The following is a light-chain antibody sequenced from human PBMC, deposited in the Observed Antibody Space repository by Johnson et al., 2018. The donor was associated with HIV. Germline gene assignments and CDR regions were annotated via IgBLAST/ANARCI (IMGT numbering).Light chain of an antibody. J-gene: IGLJ1*01. CDR1: SSNIGNFY. Sequence: QSVLTQPPSVSAAPGQRVTISCSGSSSNIGNFYVSWYQQLPETAPKLLIYKTNDRPSGIPDRFSGSKSGTSATLDITGLQTGDEADYYCGTWDSSLNTEVFVTGTKVTVL. CDR3: GTWDSSLNTEV. V-gene: IGLV1-51*02. CDR2: KTN.